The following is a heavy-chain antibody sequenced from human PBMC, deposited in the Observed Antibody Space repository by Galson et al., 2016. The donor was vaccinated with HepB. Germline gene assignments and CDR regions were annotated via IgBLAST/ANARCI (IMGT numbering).Heavy chain of an antibody. CDR1: GFTFSNCA. CDR2: IWYDGSNK. V-gene: IGHV3-33*01. Sequence: SLRLSCAASGFTFSNCAMHWVRQAPGKGLEWVAGIWYDGSNKYYADSVKGRFTISRDNSKNTLYLQMNSLRVEDTAVYHCARDQRIHLWYPSSPDYWGQGTLVTVST. D-gene: IGHD5-18*01. J-gene: IGHJ4*02. CDR3: ARDQRIHLWYPSSPDY.